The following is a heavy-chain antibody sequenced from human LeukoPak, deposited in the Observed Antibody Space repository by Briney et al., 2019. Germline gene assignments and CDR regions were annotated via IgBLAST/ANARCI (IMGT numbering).Heavy chain of an antibody. CDR3: ARGVVRYDFWSGSHLFVP. Sequence: SETLSLTCAVYGGSFSGYYWSWIRQPPGKGLEWIGEINHSGSTNYNPSLKSRVTISVDTSKNQFSLKLSSVTAADTAVYYCARGVVRYDFWSGSHLFVPWGQGTLVTVSS. CDR2: INHSGST. J-gene: IGHJ5*02. CDR1: GGSFSGYY. V-gene: IGHV4-34*01. D-gene: IGHD3-3*01.